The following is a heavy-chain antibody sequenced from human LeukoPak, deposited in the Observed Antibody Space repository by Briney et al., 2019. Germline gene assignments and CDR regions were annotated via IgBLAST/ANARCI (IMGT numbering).Heavy chain of an antibody. V-gene: IGHV3-48*03. Sequence: GGSLRLSCAASGFTFSSYEMNWVRQAPGKGLEWVSYISSSGSTIYYADSVKGRFTISRDNAKNSLYLQMNSLRAEDTAVYYCARDTTDDYGDYYFDYWGQGTLVTVSS. CDR1: GFTFSSYE. CDR2: ISSSGSTI. CDR3: ARDTTDDYGDYYFDY. D-gene: IGHD4-17*01. J-gene: IGHJ4*02.